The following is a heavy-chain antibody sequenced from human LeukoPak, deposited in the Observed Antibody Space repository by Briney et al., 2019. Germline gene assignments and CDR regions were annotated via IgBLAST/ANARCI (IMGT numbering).Heavy chain of an antibody. D-gene: IGHD3-22*01. CDR1: GFTFKLYW. V-gene: IGHV3-74*01. J-gene: IGHJ4*02. CDR2: INDDGSDT. CDR3: AKVKSYYYDSSGYYFHY. Sequence: GGSLRLSCAASGFTFKLYWMHWVRQVPGKRPVWVSRINDDGSDTIYADSVRGRFTISRDDAKNTVYLQMNSLRAEDTAVYYCAKVKSYYYDSSGYYFHYWGQGTLVTVSS.